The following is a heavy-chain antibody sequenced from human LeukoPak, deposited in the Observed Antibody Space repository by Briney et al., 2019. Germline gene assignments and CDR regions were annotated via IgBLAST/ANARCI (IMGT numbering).Heavy chain of an antibody. D-gene: IGHD3-9*01. J-gene: IGHJ5*02. Sequence: KPSETLSLTCAVSGYSISSGYYWGWIRQPPGKGLEWIGSIYHSGSTYYNPSLKSRVTISVDTSKNQFSLKLSSVTAADTAVYYCARGGVAYYDILTGHNWFDPWGEGTLVTVSS. CDR2: IYHSGST. CDR1: GYSISSGYY. V-gene: IGHV4-38-2*01. CDR3: ARGGVAYYDILTGHNWFDP.